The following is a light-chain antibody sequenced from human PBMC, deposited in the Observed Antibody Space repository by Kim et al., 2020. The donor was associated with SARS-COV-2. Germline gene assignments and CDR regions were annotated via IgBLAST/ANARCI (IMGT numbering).Light chain of an antibody. CDR3: SSFTSTSTYV. V-gene: IGLV2-14*03. CDR2: DVN. J-gene: IGLJ1*01. Sequence: QSALTQPASVSGSPGQSITISCTGTSSDVGSSNHVSWYQQHPGKAPKVMIFDVNKWPSGVSNRFSGSKSGNTASLTISGLQAEDEADYFCSSFTSTSTYVFGSGTKV. CDR1: SSDVGSSNH.